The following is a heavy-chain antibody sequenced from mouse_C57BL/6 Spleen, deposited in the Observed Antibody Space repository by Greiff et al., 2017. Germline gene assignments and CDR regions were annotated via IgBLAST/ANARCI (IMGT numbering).Heavy chain of an antibody. CDR2: ISSGGSYT. CDR1: GFTFSSYG. Sequence: DVMLVESGGDLVKPGGSLKLSCAASGFTFSSYGMSWVRQTPDKRLEWVATISSGGSYTYYPDSVKGRFTISRDNAKNTLYLQMSSLKSEDTAMYYCARQFDYDYAMDYWGQGTSVTVSS. D-gene: IGHD2-4*01. J-gene: IGHJ4*01. V-gene: IGHV5-6*02. CDR3: ARQFDYDYAMDY.